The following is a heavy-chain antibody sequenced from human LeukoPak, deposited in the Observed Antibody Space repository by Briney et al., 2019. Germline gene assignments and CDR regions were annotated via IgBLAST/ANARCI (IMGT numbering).Heavy chain of an antibody. D-gene: IGHD6-19*01. V-gene: IGHV3-33*01. CDR2: IWYDGSNK. CDR3: ARDAAAAVAGMIDY. CDR1: GFTFSSYG. Sequence: PGGSLRLSCAASGFTFSSYGIHWVRQAPGKGLEWVAVIWYDGSNKYYADSVKGRFTISRDNSKNTLYLQMNRLRAEDTAVYYCARDAAAAVAGMIDYWGQGTLVTVSS. J-gene: IGHJ4*02.